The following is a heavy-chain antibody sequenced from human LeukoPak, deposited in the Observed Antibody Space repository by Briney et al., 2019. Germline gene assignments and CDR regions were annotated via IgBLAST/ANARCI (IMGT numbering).Heavy chain of an antibody. CDR2: IRGDNGNT. V-gene: IGHV1-18*01. Sequence: ASVKVSCKASGYTFTSYGISWVRQAPGQGLEWVGWIRGDNGNTNYAQKLQGRVTMTTDTSTSTAYMELRSLGSDETAVYYCARVGYSSSGEIGYWGQGTLVTVSS. D-gene: IGHD6-6*01. J-gene: IGHJ4*02. CDR1: GYTFTSYG. CDR3: ARVGYSSSGEIGY.